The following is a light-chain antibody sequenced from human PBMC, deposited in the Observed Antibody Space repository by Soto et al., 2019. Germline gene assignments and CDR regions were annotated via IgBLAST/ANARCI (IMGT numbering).Light chain of an antibody. V-gene: IGLV2-14*01. CDR3: SSYRGSSTLT. Sequence: QSALTQPASVSGSPGQSITISCTGTSNDVGAYDYVSWYQQHPGKAPKLIIYEVTYRPSGVSNRFSGSQSGNTASLTISGLQAEDEADYYCSSYRGSSTLTLGGGT. CDR2: EVT. CDR1: SNDVGAYDY. J-gene: IGLJ2*01.